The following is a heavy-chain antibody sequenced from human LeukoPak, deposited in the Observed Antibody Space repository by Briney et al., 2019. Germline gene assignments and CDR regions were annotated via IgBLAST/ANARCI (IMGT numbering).Heavy chain of an antibody. CDR1: GGSISSYF. D-gene: IGHD3-9*01. CDR2: IYYSGST. Sequence: SETLSLTCIVSGGSISSYFWNWIRQPPGKGLEWIGYIYYSGSTNYNPSLKSRVTISLDTSKNQVSLRLSSVTAADTAVYYCARKDGDWWGQGTLVTVSS. J-gene: IGHJ4*02. CDR3: ARKDGDW. V-gene: IGHV4-59*08.